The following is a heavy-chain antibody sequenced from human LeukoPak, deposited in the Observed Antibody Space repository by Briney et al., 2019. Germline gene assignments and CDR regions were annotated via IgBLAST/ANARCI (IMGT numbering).Heavy chain of an antibody. Sequence: GASVKVSCKASGYTFTSYYMHWVRQAPGQGLEWMGIINPSGGSTSYAQKFQGRVTMTRDTSTSTVYMELSSLRSEDTAEYYCARAPAAQNWFDPWGQGTLVTVSS. D-gene: IGHD2-2*01. CDR2: INPSGGST. CDR1: GYTFTSYY. V-gene: IGHV1-46*01. J-gene: IGHJ5*02. CDR3: ARAPAAQNWFDP.